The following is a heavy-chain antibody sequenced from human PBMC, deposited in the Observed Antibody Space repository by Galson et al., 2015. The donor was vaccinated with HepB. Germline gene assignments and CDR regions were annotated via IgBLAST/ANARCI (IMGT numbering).Heavy chain of an antibody. CDR1: GYSFTSYW. CDR3: ASEGSYYYDSSGYSRFEAFDI. D-gene: IGHD3-22*01. V-gene: IGHV5-51*01. J-gene: IGHJ3*02. CDR2: IYPGDSDT. Sequence: QSGAEVKKPGESLKISCKGSGYSFTSYWIGWVRQMPGKGLEWMGIIYPGDSDTRYSPSFQGQVTISADKSISTAYLQWSSLKASDTAMYYCASEGSYYYDSSGYSRFEAFDIWGQGTMVTVSS.